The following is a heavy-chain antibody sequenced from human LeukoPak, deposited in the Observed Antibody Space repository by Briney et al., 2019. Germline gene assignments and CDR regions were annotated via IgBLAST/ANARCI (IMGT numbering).Heavy chain of an antibody. Sequence: AASVKVSCKPYGGTFRSYAISWVRQAPGQGLEWMGGIIPIFGTANYAQKFQGRVTITADESTSTAYMELSSLRSEDTAVYYCARVLWIQYWYFDLWGRGTLVTVSS. CDR3: ARVLWIQYWYFDL. V-gene: IGHV1-69*13. CDR1: GGTFRSYA. J-gene: IGHJ2*01. CDR2: IIPIFGTA. D-gene: IGHD5-18*01.